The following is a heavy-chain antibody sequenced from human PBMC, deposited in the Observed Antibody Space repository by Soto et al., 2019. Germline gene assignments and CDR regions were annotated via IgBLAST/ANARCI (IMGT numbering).Heavy chain of an antibody. CDR3: AVETPQNFWSGYYRSYYYYMDV. CDR1: GYTFTSYD. CDR2: MNPNSGNT. V-gene: IGHV1-8*01. J-gene: IGHJ6*03. Sequence: GASVKVSCKASGYTFTSYDINWVRQATGQGLEWMGWMNPNSGNTGYAQKFQGRVTMTRNTSISTAYMELSSLRSEDTAVYYCAVETPQNFWSGYYRSYYYYMDVWGKGTTVTVSS. D-gene: IGHD3-3*01.